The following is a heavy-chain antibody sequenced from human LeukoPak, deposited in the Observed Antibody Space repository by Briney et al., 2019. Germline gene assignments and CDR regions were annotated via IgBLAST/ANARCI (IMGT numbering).Heavy chain of an antibody. CDR2: IRSSGSTI. D-gene: IGHD4-23*01. CDR3: ARDFGRWFFDY. Sequence: GGSLRLSCGASGFTFSSFGMHWVRQAPGKGLEWVSYIRSSGSTIYYADSVKGRFTISRDNAKNSLYLLMNSLRAEDTAVYYCARDFGRWFFDYWGQGTLVTVSS. CDR1: GFTFSSFG. V-gene: IGHV3-48*04. J-gene: IGHJ4*02.